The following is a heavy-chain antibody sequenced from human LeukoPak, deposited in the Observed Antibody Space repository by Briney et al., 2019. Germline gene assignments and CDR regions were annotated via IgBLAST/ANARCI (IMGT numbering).Heavy chain of an antibody. CDR1: GGTFSSYA. CDR3: ARDQGLADYYFDY. D-gene: IGHD6-13*01. Sequence: ASVKVSWKASGGTFSSYAISWVRQAPGQGLEWMGRIIPILGIANYAQKFQGRVTITADKSTSTAYMELSSLRSEDTAVYYCARDQGLADYYFDYWGQGTLVTVSS. J-gene: IGHJ4*02. CDR2: IIPILGIA. V-gene: IGHV1-69*04.